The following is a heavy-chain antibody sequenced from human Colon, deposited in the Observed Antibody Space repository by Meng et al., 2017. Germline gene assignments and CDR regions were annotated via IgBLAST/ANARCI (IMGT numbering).Heavy chain of an antibody. CDR3: ARGSYYDSSGYYWGCYYFDY. CDR2: IYHSGST. J-gene: IGHJ4*02. CDR1: GGSISSSNW. V-gene: IGHV4-4*02. D-gene: IGHD3-22*01. Sequence: VSLRLSCAVSGGSISSSNWWRWVRQPPGKGLEWIGEIYHSGSTNYNPSLKSRVTISVDKSKNQFSLKLSSVTAADTAVYYCARGSYYDSSGYYWGCYYFDYWGQGTLVTVSS.